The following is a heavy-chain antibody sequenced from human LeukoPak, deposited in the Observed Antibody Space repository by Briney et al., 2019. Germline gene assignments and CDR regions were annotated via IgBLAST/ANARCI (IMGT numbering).Heavy chain of an antibody. Sequence: SETLSLTYTVSGGSFSSGGYYWIWVRQHPGKGLEWIGYIYQSGSTYYNPSLKSRVTISVDTSKNQFSLKLSSVTAADTAVYYCARGFIGTADYWGQGTLVTVSS. CDR1: GGSFSSGGYY. CDR2: IYQSGST. CDR3: ARGFIGTADY. J-gene: IGHJ4*02. V-gene: IGHV4-31*03. D-gene: IGHD1-1*01.